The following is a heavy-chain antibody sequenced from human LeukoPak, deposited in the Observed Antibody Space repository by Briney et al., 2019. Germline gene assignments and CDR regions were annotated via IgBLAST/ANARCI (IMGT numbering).Heavy chain of an antibody. Sequence: SETLSLTCAVYGGSFSGYYWSWIREPPGKGLEWIGGINHSVSTNYNPSLKSRVTISVDTSKNQFSLKLSSVTAADTAVYYCARGRGSSSWYSDYWGQGTLVTVSS. D-gene: IGHD6-13*01. J-gene: IGHJ4*02. CDR1: GGSFSGYY. CDR2: INHSVST. V-gene: IGHV4-34*01. CDR3: ARGRGSSSWYSDY.